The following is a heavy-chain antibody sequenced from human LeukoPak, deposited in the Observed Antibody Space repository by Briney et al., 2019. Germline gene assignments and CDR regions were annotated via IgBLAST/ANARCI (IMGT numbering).Heavy chain of an antibody. CDR3: ANMMTASGSRFDY. D-gene: IGHD3-10*01. V-gene: IGHV3-23*01. CDR1: GFTFSSYA. CDR2: ISSSGSST. Sequence: GGSLRLSCAASGFTFSSYAMSWVRQAPGKGLQWVSAISSSGSSTYYADSVNGHFTIFRDNSKNTLYLQFNSLRVEDTAVYYCANMMTASGSRFDYWGQGTLVTVSS. J-gene: IGHJ4*02.